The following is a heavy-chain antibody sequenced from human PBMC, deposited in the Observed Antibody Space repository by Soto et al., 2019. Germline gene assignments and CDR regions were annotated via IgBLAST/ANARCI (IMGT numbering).Heavy chain of an antibody. CDR1: GFTFSSYA. J-gene: IGHJ6*02. V-gene: IGHV3-30-3*01. Sequence: PGGSLRLSCAASGFTFSSYAMHWVRQAPGKGLEWVAVISYDGSNKYYADSVKGRFTISRDNSKNTLYLQMNSLRAEDTAVYYCARELVSSWYNYYYYGMDVWRQGTTVTVSS. D-gene: IGHD6-13*01. CDR3: ARELVSSWYNYYYYGMDV. CDR2: ISYDGSNK.